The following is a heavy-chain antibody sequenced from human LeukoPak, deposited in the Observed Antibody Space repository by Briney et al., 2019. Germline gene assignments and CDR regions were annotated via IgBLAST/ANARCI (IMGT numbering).Heavy chain of an antibody. CDR2: INPNSGGT. D-gene: IGHD3-22*01. V-gene: IGHV1-2*06. J-gene: IGHJ4*02. CDR1: GYTFTGYY. CDR3: ARLTWLSDRLDY. Sequence: ASVKVSCKASGYTFTGYYMHWVRQAPGQGLEWMGRINPNSGGTNYAQKFQGRVTRTRDTSISTAYMELSRLRSDDTAVYYCARLTWLSDRLDYWGQGTLVTVSS.